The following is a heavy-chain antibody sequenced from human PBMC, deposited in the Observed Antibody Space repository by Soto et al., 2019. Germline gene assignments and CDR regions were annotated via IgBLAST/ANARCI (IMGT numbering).Heavy chain of an antibody. CDR1: GFTFSSYS. J-gene: IGHJ6*02. V-gene: IGHV3-21*01. CDR2: ISSSSSYI. Sequence: EVQLVESGGGLVKPGGSLRLSCAASGFTFSSYSMNWVRQAPGKGLEWVSSISSSSSYIYYADSVKGRFTISRDNAKNSLYLQMNSLRAEDTAVYYCARGSADYSGMDVWGQGTTVTVSS. CDR3: ARGSADYSGMDV.